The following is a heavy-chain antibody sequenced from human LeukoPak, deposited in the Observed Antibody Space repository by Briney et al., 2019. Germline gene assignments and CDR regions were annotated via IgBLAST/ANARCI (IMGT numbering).Heavy chain of an antibody. CDR3: ARRSCGRGSTSCYDAFDI. CDR2: ISSSSSYT. V-gene: IGHV3-11*06. D-gene: IGHD2-2*01. J-gene: IGHJ3*02. CDR1: GFTFSDYY. Sequence: SGGSLRLSCAASGFTFSDYYMSWIRQAPGKGLEWVSYISSSSSYTNYADSVKGRFTISRDNAKNSLYLQMNSLRAEDTAVYYCARRSCGRGSTSCYDAFDIWGQGTMVTVSS.